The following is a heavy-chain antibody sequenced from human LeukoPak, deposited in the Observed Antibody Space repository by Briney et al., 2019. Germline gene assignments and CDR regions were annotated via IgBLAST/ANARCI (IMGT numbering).Heavy chain of an antibody. CDR1: GVTFSSYS. D-gene: IGHD2-15*01. J-gene: IGHJ4*02. V-gene: IGHV3-48*02. CDR3: ARGCSPGTCSPFDY. CDR2: ISSSISTV. Sequence: GRSLRLSCVASGVTFSSYSMNWVRQAPGKGLEWVSYISSSISTVYYADSVRGRFTISRDNAKNSLYLQMNSLRDEDTAVYYCARGCSPGTCSPFDYWGQGTLVTVSS.